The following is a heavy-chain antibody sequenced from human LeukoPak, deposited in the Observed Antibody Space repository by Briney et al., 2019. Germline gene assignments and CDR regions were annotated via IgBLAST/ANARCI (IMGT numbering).Heavy chain of an antibody. CDR2: INPNSGGT. J-gene: IGHJ4*02. V-gene: IGHV1-2*02. CDR1: GYTFTGYY. Sequence: ASAKVSCKASGYTFTGYYMHWVRQAPGQGLEWMGWINPNSGGTNYAQKFQGRVTMTRDTSISTAYMELSRLRSDDTAVYYCASTYPYYDSSVFDYWGQGTLVTVSS. CDR3: ASTYPYYDSSVFDY. D-gene: IGHD3-22*01.